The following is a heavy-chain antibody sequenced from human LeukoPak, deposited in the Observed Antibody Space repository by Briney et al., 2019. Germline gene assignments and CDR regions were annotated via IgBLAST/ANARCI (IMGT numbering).Heavy chain of an antibody. CDR2: ISGSGGST. D-gene: IGHD2-21*01. V-gene: IGHV3-23*01. CDR1: GFTFSSYA. J-gene: IGHJ4*02. CDR3: AKVKSPRNIVVVKYYFDY. Sequence: GGSLRLSCAASGFTFSSYAMSWVRQAPGKGLEWVSAISGSGGSTYYADSVKGRFTISRDNSKNTLYLQMNSLRAEDTAVYYCAKVKSPRNIVVVKYYFDYWGQGTLVTVSS.